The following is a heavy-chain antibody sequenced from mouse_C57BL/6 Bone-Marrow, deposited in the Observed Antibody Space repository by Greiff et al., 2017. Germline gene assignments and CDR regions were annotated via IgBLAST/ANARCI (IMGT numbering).Heavy chain of an antibody. CDR2: INPGSGGT. CDR3: AGDYGSPFAY. V-gene: IGHV1-54*01. CDR1: GYAFTNYL. D-gene: IGHD1-1*01. Sequence: VQLQQSGAELVRPGTSVKVSCKASGYAFTNYLIEWVKQRPGQGLEWIGVINPGSGGTNYNEKFKGKATLTADKSSSTAYMQLSSLTSEDSAVYFCAGDYGSPFAYWGQGTLVTVSA. J-gene: IGHJ3*01.